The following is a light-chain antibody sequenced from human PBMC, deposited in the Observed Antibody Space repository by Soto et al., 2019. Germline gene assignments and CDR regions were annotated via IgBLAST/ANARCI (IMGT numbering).Light chain of an antibody. CDR2: LVP. Sequence: DLVMTQSPLSLPVTPGEPASISCRSSQSLLYSNGKTYLDWYVQKLGQSPQLLVYLVPDRASGVPDRFGGSGSGTAFTLEISRVEAEDVGVYYCMQALQTPYTFGQGTKLEIK. CDR1: QSLLYSNGKTY. J-gene: IGKJ2*01. V-gene: IGKV2-28*01. CDR3: MQALQTPYT.